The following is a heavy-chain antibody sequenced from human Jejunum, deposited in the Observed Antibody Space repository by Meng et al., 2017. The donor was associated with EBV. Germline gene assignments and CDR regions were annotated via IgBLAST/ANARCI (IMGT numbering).Heavy chain of an antibody. Sequence: QVQLRGSGPGLVKPSGTLSLTCAVSGDSTSSSRWWSWVRQPPGKGLEWIGEMHPGGSTNYNPSLKSRVTISVDNSKNQFSLKLTSVTAADTAVYYCAKSNDYSLNSWGQGTLVTVSS. J-gene: IGHJ4*02. CDR2: MHPGGST. V-gene: IGHV4-4*02. CDR3: AKSNDYSLNS. D-gene: IGHD4-11*01. CDR1: GDSTSSSRW.